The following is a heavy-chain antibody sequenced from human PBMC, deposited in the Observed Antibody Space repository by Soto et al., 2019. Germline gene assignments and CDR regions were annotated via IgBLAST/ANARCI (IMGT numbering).Heavy chain of an antibody. V-gene: IGHV4-4*02. J-gene: IGHJ6*02. Sequence: QVQLQESGPGLVKPSGTLSVTCAVSGGSISSSNWWNWVRQPPGKGLEWIGEIYHSGSTNYNPSLRSRVTISLAKSKNPFSLRVKSVTAADTAEYYCARAWPSVDSYGSGVMDVWGQGTTVTFSS. CDR2: IYHSGST. CDR1: GGSISSSNW. D-gene: IGHD5-18*01. CDR3: ARAWPSVDSYGSGVMDV.